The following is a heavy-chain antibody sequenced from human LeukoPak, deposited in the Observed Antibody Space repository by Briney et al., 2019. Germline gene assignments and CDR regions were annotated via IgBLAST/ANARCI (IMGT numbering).Heavy chain of an antibody. CDR2: MSPNSGNT. CDR1: GYTFTSYD. V-gene: IGHV1-8*01. Sequence: ASVKVSCKASGYTFTSYDINWVRQATGQGLEWMGWMSPNSGNTGYAQKFQGRVTMTRNLSIRTAYLELSSLRSEDTAVYYCARGRYYMDVWGKGTTVTISS. CDR3: ARGRYYMDV. J-gene: IGHJ6*03.